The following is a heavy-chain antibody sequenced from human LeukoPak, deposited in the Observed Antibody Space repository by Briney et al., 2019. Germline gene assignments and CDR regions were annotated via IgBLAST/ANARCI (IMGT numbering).Heavy chain of an antibody. CDR2: FDPEDGET. CDR1: GYTLTELS. CDR3: ATGYSYGSVYYYYMDV. Sequence: ASVKVSCKVSGYTLTELSMHWVRQAPGKGLEWMGGFDPEDGETIYAQKFQGRVTMTEDTSTDTAYMELSRLRSEDTAVYYCATGYSYGSVYYYYMDVWGKGTTVTVSS. V-gene: IGHV1-24*01. J-gene: IGHJ6*03. D-gene: IGHD5-18*01.